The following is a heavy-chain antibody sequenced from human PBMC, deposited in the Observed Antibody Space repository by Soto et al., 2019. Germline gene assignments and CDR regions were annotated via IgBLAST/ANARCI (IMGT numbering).Heavy chain of an antibody. J-gene: IGHJ4*02. D-gene: IGHD3-22*01. Sequence: GGSLRVSCAASGFTCGSYERNWVRQAPLKLLEWVSYISSSGSTIYYADSVKGRFTISRDNAKNSLYLQMNSLRAEDTAVYYCARGNYYDSSGYHLGIDYWGQGTLVTV. CDR2: ISSSGSTI. CDR3: ARGNYYDSSGYHLGIDY. V-gene: IGHV3-48*03. CDR1: GFTCGSYE.